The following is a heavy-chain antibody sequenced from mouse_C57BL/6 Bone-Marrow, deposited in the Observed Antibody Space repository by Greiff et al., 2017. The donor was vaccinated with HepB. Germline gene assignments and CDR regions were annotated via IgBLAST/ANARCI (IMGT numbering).Heavy chain of an antibody. CDR2: IDPSDSYT. CDR3: ARVEFDYYGSSYFDY. Sequence: VQLQQPGAELVKPGASVKLSCKASGYTFTSYWMQWVKQRPGQGLEWIGKIDPSDSYTNYNQKFKGKATLTVDTSSSTAYMQLSSLTSEDSAVYYCARVEFDYYGSSYFDYWGQGTTLTVSS. CDR1: GYTFTSYW. V-gene: IGHV1-50*01. D-gene: IGHD1-1*01. J-gene: IGHJ2*01.